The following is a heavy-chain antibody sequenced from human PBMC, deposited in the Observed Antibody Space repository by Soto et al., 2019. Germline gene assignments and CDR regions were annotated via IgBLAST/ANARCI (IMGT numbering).Heavy chain of an antibody. D-gene: IGHD3-3*01. Sequence: GGSLRLSCAASGFTFSSYAMSWVRQAPGKGLEWVSAISGSGGSTYYADSVKGRFTISRDNSKNTLYLQMNSLRAEDTAVYYCAKEGAIFGVENDAFDIWGQGTMVTVSS. J-gene: IGHJ3*02. CDR3: AKEGAIFGVENDAFDI. CDR1: GFTFSSYA. CDR2: ISGSGGST. V-gene: IGHV3-23*01.